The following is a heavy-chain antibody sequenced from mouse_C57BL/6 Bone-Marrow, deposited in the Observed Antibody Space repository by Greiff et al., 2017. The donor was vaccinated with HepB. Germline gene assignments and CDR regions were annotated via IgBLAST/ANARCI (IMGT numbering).Heavy chain of an antibody. CDR1: GYTFTSYW. J-gene: IGHJ4*01. V-gene: IGHV1-64*01. CDR2: IHPNSGST. CDR3: ANYGSSRYYAMDY. D-gene: IGHD1-1*01. Sequence: VQLQQPGAELVKPGASVKLSCKASGYTFTSYWMHWVKQRPGQGLEWIGMIHPNSGSTNYNEKFKSKATLTVDKSSSTAYMQLSSLTSEDSAVYYCANYGSSRYYAMDYWGQGTSVTVSS.